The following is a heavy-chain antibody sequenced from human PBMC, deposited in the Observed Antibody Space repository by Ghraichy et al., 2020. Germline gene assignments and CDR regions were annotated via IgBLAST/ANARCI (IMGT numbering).Heavy chain of an antibody. V-gene: IGHV4-34*01. CDR1: GGPFIDYY. Sequence: SQTLSLTCAVNGGPFIDYYWTWIRQPPGKGLEWIVESDLSGSTNYNPSLKSRVYISVDTIKKQFSLRLTAVTAADTAVYYCARGGVGAAPYFYDSWGQGSLVTVS. D-gene: IGHD1-26*01. CDR2: SDLSGST. J-gene: IGHJ4*02. CDR3: ARGGVGAAPYFYDS.